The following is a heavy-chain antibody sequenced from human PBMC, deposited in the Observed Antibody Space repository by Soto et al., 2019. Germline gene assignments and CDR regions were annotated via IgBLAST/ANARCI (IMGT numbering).Heavy chain of an antibody. J-gene: IGHJ4*02. CDR2: INPSGGST. Sequence: ASVKVSCTASGYTFTSYYMHWVRQAPGQGLEWMGIINPSGGSTSYAQKFQGRVTMTRDTSTSTVYMELSSLRSEDTAVYYCARDGRQQLALPPKYYFDYWGQGALVTVSS. CDR1: GYTFTSYY. CDR3: ARDGRQQLALPPKYYFDY. D-gene: IGHD6-13*01. V-gene: IGHV1-46*03.